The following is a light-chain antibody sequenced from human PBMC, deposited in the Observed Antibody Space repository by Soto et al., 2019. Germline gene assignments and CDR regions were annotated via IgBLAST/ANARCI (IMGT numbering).Light chain of an antibody. CDR3: QQYESYPFT. Sequence: DIQMTQSPSTLSGSVGDRVTITCRASQTISSWLAWYQQKPGKAPKLLIYKASTLKSGVPSRFSGSGSGTEFTLTISSLQPDDFATYYCQQYESYPFTFGPGTKVSIK. V-gene: IGKV1-5*03. CDR2: KAS. J-gene: IGKJ3*01. CDR1: QTISSW.